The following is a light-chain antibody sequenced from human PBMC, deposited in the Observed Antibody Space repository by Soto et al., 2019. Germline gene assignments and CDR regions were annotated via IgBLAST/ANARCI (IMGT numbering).Light chain of an antibody. CDR2: LAS. J-gene: IGKJ1*01. V-gene: IGKV3-15*01. Sequence: EIVMTQSPATLSVSPGERATLFCRASQSVSNNLAWYQKKPCHAPRLLIYLASTRATGIPARFSGSGSGTEFTLTISSLQSEDFAFYYCQQYNNWWTLGQGTRVDIK. CDR3: QQYNNWWT. CDR1: QSVSNN.